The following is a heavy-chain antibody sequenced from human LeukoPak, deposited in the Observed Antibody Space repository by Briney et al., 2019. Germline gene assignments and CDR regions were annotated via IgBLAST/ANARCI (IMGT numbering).Heavy chain of an antibody. V-gene: IGHV3-53*01. CDR3: AGGIGGFYDSSGYYNY. Sequence: QPGGSLRLSCAASGFTVSSNYMSWVRQAPGKGLEWVSVIYSGVTTYYAESVKGRFTISRDNSKNTLFLQMNSLRAEDTAVYYCAGGIGGFYDSSGYYNYWGQGTLVTVSS. J-gene: IGHJ4*02. D-gene: IGHD3-22*01. CDR2: IYSGVTT. CDR1: GFTVSSNY.